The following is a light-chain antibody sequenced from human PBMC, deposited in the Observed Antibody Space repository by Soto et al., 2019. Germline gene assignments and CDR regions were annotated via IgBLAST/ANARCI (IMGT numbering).Light chain of an antibody. CDR2: GAS. V-gene: IGKV3-20*01. CDR1: QSVSYSY. Sequence: EIVLTQSPGTLSLSPGERATLSCRASQSVSYSYLAWYQQKPGQAPMLLIYGASSRATGIPDRCSGSGYGTDLTLTISRLEPEDFAVYYCHQYGSSPPLTFGQGTRLEIK. J-gene: IGKJ5*01. CDR3: HQYGSSPPLT.